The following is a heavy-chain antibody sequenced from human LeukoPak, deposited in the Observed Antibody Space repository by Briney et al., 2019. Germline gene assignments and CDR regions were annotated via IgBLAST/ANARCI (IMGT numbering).Heavy chain of an antibody. J-gene: IGHJ5*02. CDR2: IYHSGST. CDR1: GGSISSGGYS. D-gene: IGHD3-3*01. Sequence: PSETLSLTCTVSGGSISSGGYSWSWIRQPPGKGLEWIGYIYHSGSTYYNPSLKSRVTISVDRSKNQFSLKLSSVTAADTAVYYCAREGSGDFWSGYTNWFDPWGQGTLVTVSS. V-gene: IGHV4-30-2*01. CDR3: AREGSGDFWSGYTNWFDP.